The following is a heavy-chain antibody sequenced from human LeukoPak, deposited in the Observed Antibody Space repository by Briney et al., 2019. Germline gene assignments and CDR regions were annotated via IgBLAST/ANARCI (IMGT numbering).Heavy chain of an antibody. CDR2: INHSGST. D-gene: IGHD2-15*01. CDR3: ASPYCSGGSCYANWFDP. J-gene: IGHJ5*02. V-gene: IGHV4-34*01. Sequence: TSETLSLTCAVYGGSFSGYYWSWIRQPPGKGLERIGEINHSGSTNYNPSLKSRVTISVDTSKNQFSLKLSSVTAADTAVYYCASPYCSGGSCYANWFDPWGQGTLATVSS. CDR1: GGSFSGYY.